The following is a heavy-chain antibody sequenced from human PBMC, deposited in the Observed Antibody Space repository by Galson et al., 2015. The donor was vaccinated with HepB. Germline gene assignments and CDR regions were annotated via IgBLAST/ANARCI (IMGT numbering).Heavy chain of an antibody. J-gene: IGHJ4*02. CDR3: AINSYGSFFSPYYFDY. CDR2: IYSGGST. Sequence: SLRLSCAASGFSVRSNYMSWVRQAPGKGLEWVSVIYSGGSTYYADSVKGRFTISRHNSKNTLYLQMNSLRAEDTAVYYCAINSYGSFFSPYYFDYWGQRTLVPVPS. D-gene: IGHD5-18*01. V-gene: IGHV3-53*04. CDR1: GFSVRSNY.